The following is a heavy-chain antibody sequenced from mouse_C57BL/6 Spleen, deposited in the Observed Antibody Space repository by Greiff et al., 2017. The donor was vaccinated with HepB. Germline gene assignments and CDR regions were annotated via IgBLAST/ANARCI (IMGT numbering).Heavy chain of an antibody. V-gene: IGHV5-4*03. CDR1: GFTFSSYA. D-gene: IGHD1-1*01. CDR3: ARGKLTTVVAHCDY. CDR2: ISDGGSYT. Sequence: EVRLVESGGGLVKPGGSLKLSCAASGFTFSSYAMSWVRQTPEKRLEWVATISDGGSYTYYPDNVKGRFTISRDNAKNNLYLQMSHLKSEDTAMYYCARGKLTTVVAHCDYWGQGTTLTVSS. J-gene: IGHJ2*01.